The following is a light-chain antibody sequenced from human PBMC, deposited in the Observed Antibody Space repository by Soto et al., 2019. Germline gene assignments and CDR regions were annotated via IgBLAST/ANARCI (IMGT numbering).Light chain of an antibody. J-gene: IGKJ2*01. V-gene: IGKV3-15*01. CDR2: GAS. CDR1: QSVASN. Sequence: EIVMTQSPASMSVSPGDGATLSCRASQSVASNVAWSQQKPGQGPRLLIHGASTRAVGVPARFSGSGSGTDFTPTIRRLKSEDFAVYYGQQYHNWHPQYTLGQGTKLQIK. CDR3: QQYHNWHPQYT.